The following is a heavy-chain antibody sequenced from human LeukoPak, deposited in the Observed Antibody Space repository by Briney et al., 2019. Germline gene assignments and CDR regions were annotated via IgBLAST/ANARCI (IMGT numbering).Heavy chain of an antibody. Sequence: VKPGGSLRLACAASGFTFSSHSMNWVRPAPGKGLEWVSFISSSSSYIYYADSVKGRFTISRDNAKNSLYLQMNSLRAEDTAVYYCAREENDSSGYPFRYWGQGTLVTVSS. D-gene: IGHD3-22*01. J-gene: IGHJ4*02. CDR3: AREENDSSGYPFRY. CDR1: GFTFSSHS. CDR2: ISSSSSYI. V-gene: IGHV3-21*01.